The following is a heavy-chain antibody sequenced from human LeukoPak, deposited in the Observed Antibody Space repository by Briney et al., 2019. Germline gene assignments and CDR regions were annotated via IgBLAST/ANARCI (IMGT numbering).Heavy chain of an antibody. Sequence: PGGSLRLSCAASGFTFSNAWMSWVRQAPGKGLEWVGRIKSKTDGGTTDYAAPVKGRFTISRDDSKNTLYLQMNSLRAEDTAVYYCARDLSLGIFDYWGQGTLVTVSS. V-gene: IGHV3-15*01. CDR3: ARDLSLGIFDY. CDR2: IKSKTDGGTT. D-gene: IGHD1-26*01. J-gene: IGHJ4*02. CDR1: GFTFSNAW.